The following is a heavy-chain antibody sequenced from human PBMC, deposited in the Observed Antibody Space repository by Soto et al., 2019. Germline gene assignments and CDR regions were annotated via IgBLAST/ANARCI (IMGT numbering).Heavy chain of an antibody. Sequence: PSETLSLTGAVYGGSFSGYYWSWIRQPPGKGLEWIGEINHSGSTNYNPSLKSRVTISVDTSKNQFSLKLSSVTAADMAVYYCARRLLKASAGMLQNYYYFYKDVWGKGTTVTVFS. J-gene: IGHJ6*03. CDR2: INHSGST. D-gene: IGHD2-8*01. V-gene: IGHV4-34*01. CDR3: ARRLLKASAGMLQNYYYFYKDV. CDR1: GGSFSGYY.